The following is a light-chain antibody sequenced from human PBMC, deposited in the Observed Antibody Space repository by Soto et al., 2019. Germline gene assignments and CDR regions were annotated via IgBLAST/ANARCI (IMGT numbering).Light chain of an antibody. CDR3: QQYNNWPQK. V-gene: IGKV3-15*01. CDR1: QYVSSN. J-gene: IGKJ1*01. Sequence: EIVLTQSPATLSLSPGERATLSCRASQYVSSNLAWYQQKPGQAPRLLIYGASTRATGIPARFSGSGSGTELNLTIRSLQSEDFEVYYCQQYNNWPQKFGQGTKVDIK. CDR2: GAS.